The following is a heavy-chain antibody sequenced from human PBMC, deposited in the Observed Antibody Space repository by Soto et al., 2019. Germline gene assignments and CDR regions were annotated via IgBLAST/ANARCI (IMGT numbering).Heavy chain of an antibody. J-gene: IGHJ6*04. CDR3: ARDDVLCDGGRCYGIPLDV. CDR1: GFTVSSKY. D-gene: IGHD2-15*01. V-gene: IGHV3-66*01. CDR2: IQSGGTT. Sequence: EVQLVESGGGLVQPGGSLRLSCAASGFTVSSKYMTWVRQAPGKGLEWVSLIQSGGTTYYADSVKGRFTISRDTSENTLQLQMDSLRVEDTAVYYCARDDVLCDGGRCYGIPLDVCGEGTTVTVSS.